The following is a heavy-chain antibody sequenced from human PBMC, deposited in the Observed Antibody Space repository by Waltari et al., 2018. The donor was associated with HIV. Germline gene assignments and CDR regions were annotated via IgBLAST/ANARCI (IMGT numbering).Heavy chain of an antibody. Sequence: VQLQQSPSQFKKPGTSVKISCKSSENAFSGSVINWVRQAPGQGLEWMGLNDTKTGSPTYAQGFSRLLILALDTSVTTSYLQIRALKTNDTATYYCAEGYGAFDFDYWGQGTLITVSP. CDR1: ENAFSGSV. J-gene: IGHJ4*02. CDR2: NDTKTGSP. CDR3: AEGYGAFDFDY. D-gene: IGHD2-15*01. V-gene: IGHV7-4-1*01.